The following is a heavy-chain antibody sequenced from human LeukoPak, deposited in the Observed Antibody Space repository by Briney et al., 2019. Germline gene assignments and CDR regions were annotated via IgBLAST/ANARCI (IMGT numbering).Heavy chain of an antibody. CDR3: ARAYNDFWSGQFGDY. V-gene: IGHV3-43D*03. CDR2: ISWDGGST. D-gene: IGHD3-3*01. J-gene: IGHJ4*02. CDR1: GFTFDDYA. Sequence: GGSLRLSCAASGFTFDDYAMHWVRQAPGKGLEWVSLISWDGGSTYYADSVKGRFTISRDNSKNSLYLQMNSLRAEDTAVYYCARAYNDFWSGQFGDYWGQGTLVTVSS.